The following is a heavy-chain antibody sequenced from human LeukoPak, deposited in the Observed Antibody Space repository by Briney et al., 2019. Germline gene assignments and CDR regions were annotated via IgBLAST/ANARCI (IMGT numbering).Heavy chain of an antibody. CDR1: GFTFSSYA. D-gene: IGHD6-19*01. CDR2: ISYDGSNK. J-gene: IGHJ4*02. V-gene: IGHV3-30-3*01. Sequence: GGSLRLSCAASGFTFSSYAMHWVRQAPGKGLEWVAVISYDGSNKYYADSVKGRFTISRDNSKNTLYLQMNSLRAEDTALYYCAKGSEYSSGPFDYWGQGALVTVSS. CDR3: AKGSEYSSGPFDY.